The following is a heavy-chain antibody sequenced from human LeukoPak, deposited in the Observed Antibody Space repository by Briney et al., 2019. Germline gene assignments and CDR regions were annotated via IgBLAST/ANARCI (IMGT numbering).Heavy chain of an antibody. CDR1: GGTFSSYA. Sequence: ASVKVSCKASGGTFSSYAISWVRQAPGQGLEWMGWISAYNGNTNYAQKLQGRVTMTTDTSTSTAYMELRSLRSDDTAVYYCARASIYYGSGSYYFDYWGQGTLVTVSS. CDR3: ARASIYYGSGSYYFDY. V-gene: IGHV1-18*01. CDR2: ISAYNGNT. J-gene: IGHJ4*02. D-gene: IGHD3-10*01.